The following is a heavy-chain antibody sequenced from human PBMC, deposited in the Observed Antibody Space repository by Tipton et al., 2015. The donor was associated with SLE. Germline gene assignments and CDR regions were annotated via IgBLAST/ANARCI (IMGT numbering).Heavy chain of an antibody. V-gene: IGHV3-49*04. CDR2: IRINSYGGSK. J-gene: IGHJ3*01. CDR3: ARADTSRGAFNV. Sequence: SLRLSCTTSGFNFGDYAMAWVRQGPGKVLEWISFIRINSYGGSKEYAESVRGRFTISRDDSKGIAYLQMTSLKSDDTALYYCARADTSRGAFNVWDQGTMVTVSS. CDR1: GFNFGDYA.